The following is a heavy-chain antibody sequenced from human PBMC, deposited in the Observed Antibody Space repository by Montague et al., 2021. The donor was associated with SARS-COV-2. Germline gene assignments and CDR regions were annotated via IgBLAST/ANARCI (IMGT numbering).Heavy chain of an antibody. CDR3: ARDPFYYDILTGYIYPAYYYYYGMDV. CDR1: GFTLSSYA. Sequence: SLRLSCAASGFTLSSYAMHWVRQAPGKGLEWVAVISYDGSNKYYADSVKGRFTISRDNSKNTLYLQMNGLRAEDTAVYYCARDPFYYDILTGYIYPAYYYYYGMDVWGQGTTVTVSS. J-gene: IGHJ6*02. V-gene: IGHV3-30-3*01. CDR2: ISYDGSNK. D-gene: IGHD3-9*01.